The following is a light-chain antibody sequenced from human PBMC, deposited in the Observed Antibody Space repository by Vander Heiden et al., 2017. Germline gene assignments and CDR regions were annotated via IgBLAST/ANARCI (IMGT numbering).Light chain of an antibody. J-gene: IGKJ2*01. Sequence: DIQMTQSPSSLSASVGDRVTITCRASQSIGRFLNWYQQKPGKAPKLLIYTASSLQSGVPSRFSGSGSGTDFTLTISSLQPEDFATYYCQQSYSTPPTFGHGTNLEIK. CDR3: QQSYSTPPT. CDR1: QSIGRF. CDR2: TAS. V-gene: IGKV1-39*01.